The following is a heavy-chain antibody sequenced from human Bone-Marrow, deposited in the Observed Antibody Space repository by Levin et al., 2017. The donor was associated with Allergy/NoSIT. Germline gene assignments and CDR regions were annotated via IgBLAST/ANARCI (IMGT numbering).Heavy chain of an antibody. V-gene: IGHV4-39*07. CDR3: ASGPFLLVGD. CDR1: GGSISSSSYY. J-gene: IGHJ4*02. D-gene: IGHD3-3*02. CDR2: IYYSGST. Sequence: PSETLSLTCTVSGGSISSSSYYWGWIRQPPGKGLEWIGSIYYSGSTYYNPSLKSRVTISVDTSKNQFSLKLSSVTAADTAVYYCASGPFLLVGDWGQGTLVTVSS.